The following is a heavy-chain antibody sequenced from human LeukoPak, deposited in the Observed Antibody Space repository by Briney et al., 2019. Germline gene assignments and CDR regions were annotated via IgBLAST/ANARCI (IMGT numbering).Heavy chain of an antibody. J-gene: IGHJ3*02. CDR2: INPNSGGT. CDR1: GYTFTGYY. V-gene: IGHV1-2*02. CDR3: ARVYDSGGYLDDHAFDI. Sequence: ASVKVSCKASGYTFTGYYMHWVRQAPGQGLEWMGWINPNSGGTNYAQKLQGRVTITRDTSASTAYMELSGLRSEDTAVYFCARVYDSGGYLDDHAFDIWGQGTMVTVSS. D-gene: IGHD3-22*01.